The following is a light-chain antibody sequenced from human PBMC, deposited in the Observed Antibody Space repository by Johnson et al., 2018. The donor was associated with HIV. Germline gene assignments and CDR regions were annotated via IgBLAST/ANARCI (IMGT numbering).Light chain of an antibody. V-gene: IGLV1-51*02. CDR1: SSNIGNNY. Sequence: QPVLTQPPSVSAAPGQKVTISCSGSSSNIGNNYVSWYQQLPGTAPKLLIYENNKRPSGIHDRFTDSQSGTSATLAITGLETGDEADYYCGTWDTSLGAQYVFGSGTKVTVL. J-gene: IGLJ1*01. CDR3: GTWDTSLGAQYV. CDR2: ENN.